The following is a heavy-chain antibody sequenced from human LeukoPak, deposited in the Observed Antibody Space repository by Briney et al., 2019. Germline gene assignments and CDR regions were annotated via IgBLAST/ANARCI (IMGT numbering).Heavy chain of an antibody. CDR1: GGSFSGYY. CDR2: INHSGST. CDR3: ARQVAVAGTRFDY. D-gene: IGHD6-19*01. V-gene: IGHV4-34*01. Sequence: SETLSLTCAVYGGSFSGYYWSWIRQPPGKGLEWIGEINHSGSTNYNPSLKSRVTISVDTSKNQFSLKLSSVTAADTAVYYCARQVAVAGTRFDYWGQGTLVTVSS. J-gene: IGHJ4*02.